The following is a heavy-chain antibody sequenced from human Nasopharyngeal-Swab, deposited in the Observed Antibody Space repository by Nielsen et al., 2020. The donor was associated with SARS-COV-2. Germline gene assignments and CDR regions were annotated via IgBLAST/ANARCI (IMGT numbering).Heavy chain of an antibody. D-gene: IGHD3-10*01. J-gene: IGHJ4*02. CDR2: ISWNSGSI. V-gene: IGHV3-9*01. CDR3: ARTIWFGESPLGY. CDR1: GFTFDDYA. Sequence: GGSLRLSCAASGFTFDDYAMHWVRQAPGKGLEWVSGISWNSGSIGYADSVKGRFTISRDNSKNSLYMQMNSLRAEDTALYYCARTIWFGESPLGYWGQGTLVTVSS.